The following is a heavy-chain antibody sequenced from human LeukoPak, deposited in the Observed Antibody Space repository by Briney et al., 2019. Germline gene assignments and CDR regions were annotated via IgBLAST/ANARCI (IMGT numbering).Heavy chain of an antibody. V-gene: IGHV3-33*03. Sequence: GGSLRLSCAASGFTFRSYGMHWVRQAPVKGLEWVAFIWNDGSNKYYADSVKGRFTISRDNSKNTLLLQMNSPRAEDTAVYYCAKGRDNWNDGGWDYWGQGTLVTVSS. J-gene: IGHJ4*02. CDR2: IWNDGSNK. D-gene: IGHD1-1*01. CDR3: AKGRDNWNDGGWDY. CDR1: GFTFRSYG.